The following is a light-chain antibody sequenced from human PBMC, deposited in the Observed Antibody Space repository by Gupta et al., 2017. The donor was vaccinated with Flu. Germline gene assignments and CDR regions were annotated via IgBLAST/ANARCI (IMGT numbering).Light chain of an antibody. CDR3: QVWDSSTAV. J-gene: IGLJ3*02. CDR1: GSGNKI. V-gene: IGLV3-9*01. CDR2: RSN. Sequence: AVAETARRTCGGDGSGNKIVPMHQQNPGQDRLLVIYRSNNRTSGTTDRSSASTSGTTATLTIGRAQAGDGDDYYCQVWDSSTAVFGGGTKLTVL.